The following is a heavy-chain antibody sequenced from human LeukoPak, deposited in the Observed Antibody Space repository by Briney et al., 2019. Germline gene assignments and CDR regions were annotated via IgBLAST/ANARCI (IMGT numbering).Heavy chain of an antibody. CDR3: AKDIAEGIAAAGPVDY. D-gene: IGHD6-13*01. CDR2: ISWNSGSI. CDR1: GFTFDDYA. V-gene: IGHV3-9*01. J-gene: IGHJ4*02. Sequence: GRSLRLPCAASGFTFDDYAMHWVRQAPGKGLEWVSGISWNSGSIGYADSVKGRFTISRDNAKNSLYLQMNSLRAEDTALYYCAKDIAEGIAAAGPVDYWGQGTLVTVSS.